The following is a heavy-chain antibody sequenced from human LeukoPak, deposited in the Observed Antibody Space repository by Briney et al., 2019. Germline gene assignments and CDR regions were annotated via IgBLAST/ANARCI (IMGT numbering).Heavy chain of an antibody. Sequence: SETLSLTCTVSGDTISIYYWSWIRQPAGRGLEWIGRIYSSGNTNYNPSLKSRVTMSVDTSNHQFSLNLRSVTTADTAVYYCVRSFDTNAFDIWGHGTMVTVSS. D-gene: IGHD2/OR15-2a*01. V-gene: IGHV4-4*07. CDR1: GDTISIYY. CDR3: VRSFDTNAFDI. CDR2: IYSSGNT. J-gene: IGHJ3*02.